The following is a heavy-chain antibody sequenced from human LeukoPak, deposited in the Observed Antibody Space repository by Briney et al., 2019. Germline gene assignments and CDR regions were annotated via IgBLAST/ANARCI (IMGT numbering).Heavy chain of an antibody. V-gene: IGHV3-23*01. CDR2: ISGSGGST. J-gene: IGHJ4*02. CDR1: GFTFSSYA. D-gene: IGHD1-14*01. CDR3: AKAQNSGIYFDY. Sequence: PGGSLRLSCAASGFTFSSYAMSWVRQAPGKGLESVSVISGSGGSTYYADSVKGRFTISRDNSKNTLYLQMNSLRAEDTAVYYCAKAQNSGIYFDYWGQGTLVTASS.